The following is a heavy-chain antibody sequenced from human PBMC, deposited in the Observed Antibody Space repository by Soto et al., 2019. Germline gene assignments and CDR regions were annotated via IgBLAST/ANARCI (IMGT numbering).Heavy chain of an antibody. Sequence: LRLSCAASGFTFRGYSVNWVRQAPGKGLEWVSYISSGSKTIYYAESVKGRFTVSRDNARNSQYLQMNSLRDEDTAVYYCAREDILGVRSFDYWGQGTLVTVSS. J-gene: IGHJ4*02. CDR2: ISSGSKTI. V-gene: IGHV3-48*02. D-gene: IGHD3-9*01. CDR3: AREDILGVRSFDY. CDR1: GFTFRGYS.